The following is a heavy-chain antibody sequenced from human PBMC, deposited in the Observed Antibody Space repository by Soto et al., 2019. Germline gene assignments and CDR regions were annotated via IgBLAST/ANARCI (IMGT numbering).Heavy chain of an antibody. V-gene: IGHV4-59*01. D-gene: IGHD2-8*02. CDR1: GGSISSYY. J-gene: IGHJ4*02. CDR2: SGST. Sequence: PSETLSLTCTVSGGSISSYYWSWIRQPPGKGLEWIGYSGSTNYNPSLKSRVTISVDRSKNQFSLKLTSVTAADTAVYYCASTGGGSSDYWGQGTLVTVSS. CDR3: ASTGGGSSDY.